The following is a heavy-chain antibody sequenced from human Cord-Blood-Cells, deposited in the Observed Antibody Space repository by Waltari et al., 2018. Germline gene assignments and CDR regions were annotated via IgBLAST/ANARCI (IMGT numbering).Heavy chain of an antibody. D-gene: IGHD3-10*01. Sequence: QVQLQQWGAGLLKPSETLSLTCAVYGGSFSGYYWSWIRQPPGKGLEWIGEINHSGSTNYNPSLRSRVTISVDTSKNQFSRKLSSVTAADTAVYYCARGQRNYYGSGSYDYWGQGTLVTVSS. CDR3: ARGQRNYYGSGSYDY. CDR2: INHSGST. J-gene: IGHJ4*02. V-gene: IGHV4-34*01. CDR1: GGSFSGYY.